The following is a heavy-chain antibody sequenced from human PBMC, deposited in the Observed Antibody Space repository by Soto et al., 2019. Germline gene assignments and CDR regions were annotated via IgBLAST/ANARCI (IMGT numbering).Heavy chain of an antibody. V-gene: IGHV3-74*01. J-gene: IGHJ4*02. CDR3: ARDLGYCTNGVCPREDAFDY. CDR1: GFTFSSYW. D-gene: IGHD2-8*01. Sequence: GGSLRLSCAASGFTFSSYWMHWVRQAPGKGLVWVSRINSDGSSTSYADSVKGRFTISRDNAKKTLYLQMNSLRAEDTAVYYCARDLGYCTNGVCPREDAFDYWGQGTLVTVSS. CDR2: INSDGSST.